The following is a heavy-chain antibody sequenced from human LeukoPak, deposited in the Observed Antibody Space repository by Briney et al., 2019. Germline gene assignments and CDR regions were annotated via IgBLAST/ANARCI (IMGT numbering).Heavy chain of an antibody. CDR2: IYYSGST. CDR1: GGSISSYY. D-gene: IGHD6-13*01. Sequence: SETLSLTCTVSGGSISSYYWSWIRQPPGKGLEWSGYIYYSGSTNYNPSLKSRVTISVDTSKNQFSLKLSSVTAADTAVYYCARHFGGSSSWYRGYFDYWGQGTLVTVSS. CDR3: ARHFGGSSSWYRGYFDY. V-gene: IGHV4-59*08. J-gene: IGHJ4*02.